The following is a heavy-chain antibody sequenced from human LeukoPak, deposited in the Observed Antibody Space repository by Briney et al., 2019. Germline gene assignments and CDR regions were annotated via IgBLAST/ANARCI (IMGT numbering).Heavy chain of an antibody. Sequence: SETLSLTCTVSGGSISSSSYYWGWIRQPPGKGLEWIGCIYYSGSTYYNPSLKGRVTISVDTSKNQFSLKLSSVTAADTAVYYCARRRDGYKYFDYWGQGTLVTVSS. V-gene: IGHV4-39*01. CDR3: ARRRDGYKYFDY. D-gene: IGHD5-24*01. CDR2: IYYSGST. CDR1: GGSISSSSYY. J-gene: IGHJ4*02.